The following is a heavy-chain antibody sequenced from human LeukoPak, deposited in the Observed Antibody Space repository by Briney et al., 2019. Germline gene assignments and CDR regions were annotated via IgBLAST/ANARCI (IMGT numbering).Heavy chain of an antibody. V-gene: IGHV3-21*01. D-gene: IGHD6-6*01. CDR2: TSTSSSYI. CDR3: ARDSAGYSSSSGLVY. Sequence: GGSLRLSCAASGFTFSSYSMNWVRQAPGKGLEWVSSTSTSSSYIYYADSVKGRFTISRDNAKNSLYLQMNSLRAEDTAVYYCARDSAGYSSSSGLVYWGRGTLVTVSS. J-gene: IGHJ4*02. CDR1: GFTFSSYS.